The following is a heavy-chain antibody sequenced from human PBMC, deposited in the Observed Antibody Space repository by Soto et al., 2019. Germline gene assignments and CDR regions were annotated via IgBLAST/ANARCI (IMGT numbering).Heavy chain of an antibody. CDR1: GFTFTNAW. D-gene: IGHD2-2*01. CDR3: VTHRLV. CDR2: IKSKTDGGTT. V-gene: IGHV3-15*01. J-gene: IGHJ4*02. Sequence: EVQLVKSGGGLVKPGGSLRLSCAASGFTFTNAWMNWVHQAPGKGLESIGRIKSKTDGGTTDYTAPVKGRFIISRDDSKNTLFLQMSSLQLVDTAVYYCVTHRLVWGQGTLVTVFS.